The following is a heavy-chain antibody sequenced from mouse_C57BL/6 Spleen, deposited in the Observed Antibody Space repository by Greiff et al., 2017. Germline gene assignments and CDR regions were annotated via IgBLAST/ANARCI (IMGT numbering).Heavy chain of an antibody. J-gene: IGHJ2*01. CDR1: GYTFTTYP. CDR3: ARRDYYGTDY. D-gene: IGHD1-1*01. Sequence: QVQLQQSGAELVKPGASVKMSCKASGYTFTTYPIEWMKQNHGKSLAWIGNFHPYNDDTKSNENFTGKSTLTVEQYSSTVYLELSRLTSDDSAVYYCARRDYYGTDYWGQGTTLTVAS. V-gene: IGHV1-47*01. CDR2: FHPYNDDT.